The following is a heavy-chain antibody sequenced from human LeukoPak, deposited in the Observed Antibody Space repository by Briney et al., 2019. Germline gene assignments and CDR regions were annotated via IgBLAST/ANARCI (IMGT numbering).Heavy chain of an antibody. V-gene: IGHV4-34*01. D-gene: IGHD3-10*01. Sequence: SETLCLTCAVYGGSFSGYYWSWIRQPPGKGLEWIGEINHSGSTNYNPSLKSRVTISVDTSKNQFSLKLSSVTAADTAVYYCARVGITMVRGVIPLDPYYFDYWGQGTLVTVSS. CDR2: INHSGST. CDR3: ARVGITMVRGVIPLDPYYFDY. CDR1: GGSFSGYY. J-gene: IGHJ4*02.